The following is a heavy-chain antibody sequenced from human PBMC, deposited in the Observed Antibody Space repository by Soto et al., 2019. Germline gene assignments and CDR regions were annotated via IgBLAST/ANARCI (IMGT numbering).Heavy chain of an antibody. D-gene: IGHD1-26*01. V-gene: IGHV4-61*01. J-gene: IGHJ4*02. CDR2: ISNSGIS. CDR1: GDSVTSVNYF. CDR3: ARGEGNSQYAYHFVT. Sequence: SETLSLTCAVSGDSVTSVNYFWTWIRQPPGGGLEWIGYISNSGISKYNPSLKSRVAMSQDTSKNQFSLNLHSVTAADTAVYFFARGEGNSQYAYHFVTGGQGALVAVSS.